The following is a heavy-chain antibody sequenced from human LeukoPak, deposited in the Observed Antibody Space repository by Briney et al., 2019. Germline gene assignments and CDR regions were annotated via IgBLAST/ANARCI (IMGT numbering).Heavy chain of an antibody. V-gene: IGHV4-34*01. CDR1: GGSFSGYY. D-gene: IGHD3-3*01. J-gene: IGHJ4*02. CDR3: ARSRLRFFPADY. CDR2: INHSGST. Sequence: SETLSLTCAVYGGSFSGYYWSWIRQPPGKGLEWIGEINHSGSTNYNPSLKSRVTISVDTSKNQFSLKLSSVTAADTAVYYCARSRLRFFPADYWGQGTLVTVSS.